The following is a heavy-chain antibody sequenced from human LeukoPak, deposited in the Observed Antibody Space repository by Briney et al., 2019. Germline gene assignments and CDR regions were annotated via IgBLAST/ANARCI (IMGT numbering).Heavy chain of an antibody. V-gene: IGHV4-34*01. CDR1: GGSFSGYY. CDR3: ARRAPARHSYEDDY. D-gene: IGHD5-18*01. CDR2: INHSGST. J-gene: IGHJ4*02. Sequence: SETLSLTCAVYGGSFSGYYWSWIRQPPGKGLEWIGEINHSGSTNYNPSLKSRVTISVDTSKNQFSLKLSSVTAADTAVYYCARRAPARHSYEDDYWRQGTLVTVSS.